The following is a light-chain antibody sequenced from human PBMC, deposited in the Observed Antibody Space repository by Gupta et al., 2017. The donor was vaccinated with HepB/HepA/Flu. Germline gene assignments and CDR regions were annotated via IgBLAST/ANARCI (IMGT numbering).Light chain of an antibody. Sequence: QPALTQPASVSGSPGQSITFSCTGTSADIGTYDLVSWYQQHPGKAPKLMIYEVNKRPSGVSDRFSGSNSGNTASLTISGLQAEDEADYYCSSYTGSDTFVVFGGGTRLTVL. CDR2: EVN. CDR3: SSYTGSDTFVV. V-gene: IGLV2-23*02. J-gene: IGLJ2*01. CDR1: SADIGTYDL.